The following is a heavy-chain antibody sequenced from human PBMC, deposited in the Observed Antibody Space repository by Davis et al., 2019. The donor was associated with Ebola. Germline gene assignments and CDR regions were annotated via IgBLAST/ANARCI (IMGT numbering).Heavy chain of an antibody. CDR3: ARGHPPRTRITIFGDRTAINWFDP. D-gene: IGHD3-3*01. CDR1: GFTFSSYS. J-gene: IGHJ5*02. Sequence: PGGSLRLSCAASGFTFSSYSMNWVRQAPGKGLEWVSYISSSSSTIYYADSVKGRFTISRDNAKNSLYLQMNSLRDEDTAVYYCARGHPPRTRITIFGDRTAINWFDPWGQGTLVTVSS. CDR2: ISSSSSTI. V-gene: IGHV3-48*02.